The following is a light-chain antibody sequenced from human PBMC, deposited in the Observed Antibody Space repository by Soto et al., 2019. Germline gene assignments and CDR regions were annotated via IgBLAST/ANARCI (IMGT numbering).Light chain of an antibody. CDR3: CLYVGATTYV. CDR2: EVT. V-gene: IGLV2-23*02. J-gene: IGLJ1*01. Sequence: QSALTQPASVSGSPGQSITISCTGTSGDIGSYNRVSWYQQHPGKAPKLIIYEVTDRPSGVSNRFSGSTSVNTASLTISGLQTDDEADYYCCLYVGATTYVFGTGTKLTVL. CDR1: SGDIGSYNR.